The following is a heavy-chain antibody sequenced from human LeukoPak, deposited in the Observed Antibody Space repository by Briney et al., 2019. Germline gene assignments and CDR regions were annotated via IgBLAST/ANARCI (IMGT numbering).Heavy chain of an antibody. J-gene: IGHJ4*02. CDR1: GYTFSSYW. V-gene: IGHV3-7*01. Sequence: PGGSLRLSCADSGYTFSSYWMSWVRQAPGKGLEWVANIKQDGSEKYYVDSVKGRFTISRDNAKNSLYLQMNSLRAEDTAVYYCARVWGSCSGGNCYGGTFDYWGQGTLVTVSS. D-gene: IGHD2-15*01. CDR2: IKQDGSEK. CDR3: ARVWGSCSGGNCYGGTFDY.